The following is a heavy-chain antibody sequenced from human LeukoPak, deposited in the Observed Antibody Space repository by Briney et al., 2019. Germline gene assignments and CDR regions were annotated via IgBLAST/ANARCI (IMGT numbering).Heavy chain of an antibody. V-gene: IGHV4-4*07. CDR1: GGSISSYY. Sequence: SETLSLTCTVSGGSISSYYWSWIRQPAGKGLEWIGRIYTSGSTNYNPSLKSRVTMSVDTSKNQFSLKLSSVTAADTAAYYRAREATYYYDSSAQWPIFDYWGQGTLVTVSS. D-gene: IGHD3-22*01. CDR2: IYTSGST. J-gene: IGHJ4*02. CDR3: AREATYYYDSSAQWPIFDY.